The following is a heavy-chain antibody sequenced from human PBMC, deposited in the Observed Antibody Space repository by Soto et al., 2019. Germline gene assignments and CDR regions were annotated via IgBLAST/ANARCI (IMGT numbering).Heavy chain of an antibody. D-gene: IGHD3-10*01. V-gene: IGHV1-69*13. J-gene: IGHJ4*02. CDR2: VIPFFGTA. CDR1: GDTFSSYA. CDR3: ARGAPRGSGSRRWGFDY. Sequence: ASVKVSCKASGDTFSSYAFSWVRQAPGQGLEWMGGVIPFFGTANYAQKFQGGVTITADESTDTAYMELSSLRSEDTAVYYCARGAPRGSGSRRWGFDYWRQGTLVTVSS.